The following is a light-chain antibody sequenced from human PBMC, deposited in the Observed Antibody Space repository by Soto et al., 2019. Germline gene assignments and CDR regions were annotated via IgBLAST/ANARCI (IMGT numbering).Light chain of an antibody. J-gene: IGKJ4*01. Sequence: DIVMTQSPDSLAVSLGERATINCKSSQSLLYSSNNKNYLTWYQHKPGQPPKLLIYWASTRESGVPDRFSGSGSGIDFTLTISSLQAEDVAVYYCQQYYSIPPTFGGGTKVEIK. V-gene: IGKV4-1*01. CDR1: QSLLYSSNNKNY. CDR2: WAS. CDR3: QQYYSIPPT.